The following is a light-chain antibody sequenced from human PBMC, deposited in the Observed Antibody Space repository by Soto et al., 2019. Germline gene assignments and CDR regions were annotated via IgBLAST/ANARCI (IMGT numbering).Light chain of an antibody. CDR2: GAS. CDR3: QQYGSSPIT. Sequence: EIVLTQSPVTLSLSPGERGTLSCRASQSVGTSLAWYQQKPGQAPRLLLHGASSRATGIPDRFSGSGSGTDFTLTISRLEPEDFAVYYCQQYGSSPITFGQGTRLEIK. J-gene: IGKJ5*01. V-gene: IGKV3-20*01. CDR1: QSVGTS.